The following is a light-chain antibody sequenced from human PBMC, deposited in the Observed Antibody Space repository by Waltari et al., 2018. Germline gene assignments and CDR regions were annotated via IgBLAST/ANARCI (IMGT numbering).Light chain of an antibody. Sequence: QPRSVSGSPGQSVTISCTGTSSDVGYYNYVSWYQQHPGKAPKLMIYDVNERPSGVPDRFSGSKSGTTASLTISGLQAEDEADYYCCSYAGSYLRVFGGGTKLTVL. CDR2: DVN. CDR3: CSYAGSYLRV. V-gene: IGLV2-11*01. J-gene: IGLJ2*01. CDR1: SSDVGYYNY.